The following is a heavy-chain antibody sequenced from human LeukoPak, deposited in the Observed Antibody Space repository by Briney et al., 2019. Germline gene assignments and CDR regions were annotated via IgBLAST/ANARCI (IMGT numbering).Heavy chain of an antibody. CDR2: INSDGSDT. CDR1: GFTFSKYW. Sequence: PGGSLRLSCAASGFTFSKYWMHWVRHAPGKGLVWVSRINSDGSDTTYADSVKGRFTISRDNAKNTLYLQMNSLRAEDTALYYCARNWNYYDQWGQGTLVTVSS. J-gene: IGHJ4*02. CDR3: ARNWNYYDQ. D-gene: IGHD1-1*01. V-gene: IGHV3-74*03.